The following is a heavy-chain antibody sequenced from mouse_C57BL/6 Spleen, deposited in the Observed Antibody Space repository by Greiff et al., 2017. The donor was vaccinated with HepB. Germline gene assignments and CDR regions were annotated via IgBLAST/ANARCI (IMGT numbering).Heavy chain of an antibody. CDR2: ISSGSSTI. Sequence: DVKLVESGGGLVKPGGSLKLSCAASGFTFSDYGMHWVRQAPEKGLEWVAYISSGSSTIYYADTVKGRFTISRDNAKNTLFLQMTSLRSEDTAMYYCARRSYNYFDYWGQGTTLTVSS. D-gene: IGHD1-1*01. J-gene: IGHJ2*01. CDR1: GFTFSDYG. CDR3: ARRSYNYFDY. V-gene: IGHV5-17*01.